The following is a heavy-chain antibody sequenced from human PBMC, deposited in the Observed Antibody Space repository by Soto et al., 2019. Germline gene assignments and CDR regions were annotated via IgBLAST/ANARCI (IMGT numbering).Heavy chain of an antibody. CDR2: IIPIFGTA. D-gene: IGHD6-13*01. V-gene: IGHV1-69*01. Sequence: GASVKVSCKASGGTFSSYAISWVRQAPGQGLEWMGGIIPIFGTANYAQKFQGRVTITADESTSTAYMELSSLRSEDTAVYYCARSPYLGYSSSWPFDYWGQGTLVTVSS. CDR1: GGTFSSYA. J-gene: IGHJ4*02. CDR3: ARSPYLGYSSSWPFDY.